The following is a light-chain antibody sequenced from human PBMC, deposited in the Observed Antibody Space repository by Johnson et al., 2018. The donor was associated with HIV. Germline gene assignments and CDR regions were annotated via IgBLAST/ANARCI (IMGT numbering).Light chain of an antibody. Sequence: QSVLTQPPSVSAAAGQKVTISCSGSSSNIESNSVSWYQQFPGTAPKVLIYENNKRPSGIPDRFSGSKSGTSATLGITGLQTGDEADYYCGTWDTSLSATFGTGTKVTVL. J-gene: IGLJ1*01. CDR3: GTWDTSLSAT. V-gene: IGLV1-51*02. CDR2: ENN. CDR1: SSNIESNS.